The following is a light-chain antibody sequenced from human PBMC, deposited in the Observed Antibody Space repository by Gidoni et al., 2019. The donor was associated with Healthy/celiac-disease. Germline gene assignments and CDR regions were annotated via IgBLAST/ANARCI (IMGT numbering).Light chain of an antibody. V-gene: IGKV4-1*01. CDR1: QSVLYSSNNKNY. CDR2: WAS. Sequence: DIVMTQPPDSLAGSLGERATINCKSSQSVLYSSNNKNYLAWYQQKPGQPPKLLIYWASTRESGVPDRFSGSGSGTDFTLTISSLQAEDVAVYYCQQYYSTPLTFGGGTKVEIK. CDR3: QQYYSTPLT. J-gene: IGKJ4*01.